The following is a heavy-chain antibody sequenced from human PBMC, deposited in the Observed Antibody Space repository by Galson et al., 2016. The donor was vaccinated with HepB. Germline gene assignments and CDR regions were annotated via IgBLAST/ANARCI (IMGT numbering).Heavy chain of an antibody. V-gene: IGHV3-23*01. J-gene: IGHJ3*01. CDR2: ISGSGGST. D-gene: IGHD3-22*01. Sequence: SLRLSCAASGFTFNSYVMNWVRQAPGKGLEWVSAISGSGGSTYYADSVKGRFTVSRDNAKNTLYLQMNSLRADDTAVYYCARPPTPLYKYDSGGYHDAFGVWGQGTMVTVSS. CDR3: ARPPTPLYKYDSGGYHDAFGV. CDR1: GFTFNSYV.